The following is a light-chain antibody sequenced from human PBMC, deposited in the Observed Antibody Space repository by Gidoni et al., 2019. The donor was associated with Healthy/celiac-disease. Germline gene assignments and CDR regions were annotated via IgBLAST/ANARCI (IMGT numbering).Light chain of an antibody. V-gene: IGKV3-11*01. CDR1: QSVSSY. CDR3: QQRSNWPPEYT. CDR2: DAS. J-gene: IGKJ2*01. Sequence: EIVLTQSPATLSLSPVERATLSCRASQSVSSYLAWYQQKPGQAPRLLIYDASNRATGIPAGFSGSGSGTDFTLTISSLEPEDFAVYYCQQRSNWPPEYTFXQXTKLEIK.